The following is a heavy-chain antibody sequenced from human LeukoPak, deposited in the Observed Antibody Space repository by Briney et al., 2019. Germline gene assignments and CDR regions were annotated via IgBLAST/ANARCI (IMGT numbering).Heavy chain of an antibody. Sequence: ASVKVSCKASGYTFTNYGISWVRQAPGQGLEWMGWISAYNGNANYAQRFQGRVTTTTDTSTSTAYMELRSLRSDDTAVYYCARNHYYDILTGYVTYGMDVWGQGATVTVSS. V-gene: IGHV1-18*01. CDR3: ARNHYYDILTGYVTYGMDV. J-gene: IGHJ6*02. CDR2: ISAYNGNA. CDR1: GYTFTNYG. D-gene: IGHD3-9*01.